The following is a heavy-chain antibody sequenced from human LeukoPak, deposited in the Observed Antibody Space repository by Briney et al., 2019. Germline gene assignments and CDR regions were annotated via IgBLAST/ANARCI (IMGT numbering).Heavy chain of an antibody. CDR2: INPNSGAT. CDR1: GYTFTGYY. D-gene: IGHD7-27*01. Sequence: ASVKVSCKASGYTFTGYYIHWVRQAPGQGLEWMAWINPNSGATNYAQKFQGRVTMTRDTSISTAYMELSRLTSDDTAVYFCARVFPGPTHYYYYGMDVWGQGTTVTVSS. V-gene: IGHV1-2*02. CDR3: ARVFPGPTHYYYYGMDV. J-gene: IGHJ6*02.